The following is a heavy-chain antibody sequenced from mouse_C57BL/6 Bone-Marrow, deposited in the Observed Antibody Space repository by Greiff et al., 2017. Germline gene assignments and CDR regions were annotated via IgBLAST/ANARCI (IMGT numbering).Heavy chain of an antibody. J-gene: IGHJ4*01. V-gene: IGHV3-1*01. Sequence: EVQLQESGPGMVKPSQSLSLTCTVTGYSITSGYDWHWIRHFPGNKLELMGYISYSGSTNYNRSLKSRISITHDTSKNHFFLKLNSVTTEDTATYYCASGAGGNDYDEGDAMDYWGQGTSVTVSS. D-gene: IGHD2-4*01. CDR1: GYSITSGYD. CDR3: ASGAGGNDYDEGDAMDY. CDR2: ISYSGST.